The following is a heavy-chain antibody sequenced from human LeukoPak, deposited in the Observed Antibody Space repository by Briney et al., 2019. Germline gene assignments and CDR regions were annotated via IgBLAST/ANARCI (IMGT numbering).Heavy chain of an antibody. D-gene: IGHD6-19*01. Sequence: PSETLSLTCTVSGGSISSYYWSWIRQPPGKGLEWIGYIYYSGSTNYNPSLKSRVTIPVDTSKNQFSLKLSSVTAADTAVYYCARVKYSSGWEFDYWGQGTLVTVSS. CDR2: IYYSGST. CDR3: ARVKYSSGWEFDY. V-gene: IGHV4-59*01. J-gene: IGHJ4*02. CDR1: GGSISSYY.